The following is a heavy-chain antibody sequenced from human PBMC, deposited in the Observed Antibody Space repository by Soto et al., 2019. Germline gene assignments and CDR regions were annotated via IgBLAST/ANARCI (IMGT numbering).Heavy chain of an antibody. Sequence: GGSLRLSCAASGFTFSSYGMHWVRQAPGKGLEWVAVIWYDGSNKYYADSVKGRFTISRDNSKNTLYLQMNSLRAEDTAVYYCARGSSGWGDYYYYYMDVWGKGTTVTV. D-gene: IGHD6-19*01. CDR1: GFTFSSYG. J-gene: IGHJ6*03. CDR2: IWYDGSNK. CDR3: ARGSSGWGDYYYYYMDV. V-gene: IGHV3-33*01.